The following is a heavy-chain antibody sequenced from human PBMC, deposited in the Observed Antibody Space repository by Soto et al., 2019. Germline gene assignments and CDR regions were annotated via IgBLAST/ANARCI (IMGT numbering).Heavy chain of an antibody. V-gene: IGHV4-39*01. CDR3: GRHDWTYYLLAINY. CDR1: GGSLSSSSYY. Sequence: QLHLQESGPGLVKPSETLSLTCIVSGGSLSSSSYYWAWIRQPPGKGLEWMGTIYYNGTTYYNPSLKSRVTIALDTSKNEFSLKLSSVTATDTAVYSWGRHDWTYYLLAINYWGQGTLATVSS. J-gene: IGHJ4*02. D-gene: IGHD3-16*01. CDR2: IYYNGTT.